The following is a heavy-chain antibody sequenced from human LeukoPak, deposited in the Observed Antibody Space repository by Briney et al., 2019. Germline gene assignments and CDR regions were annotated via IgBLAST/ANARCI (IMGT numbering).Heavy chain of an antibody. D-gene: IGHD2-21*02. CDR1: GFTFSSYA. CDR3: ARDTSQSDLHLSDYFDY. V-gene: IGHV3-23*01. Sequence: GGSLRLSCAASGFTFSSYAMSWVRQAPGKGLEWVSAISGSGGSTYYADSVKGRFTISRDNSKNTLYLQMNSLRAEDTAVYYCARDTSQSDLHLSDYFDYWGQGTLVTVSP. J-gene: IGHJ4*02. CDR2: ISGSGGST.